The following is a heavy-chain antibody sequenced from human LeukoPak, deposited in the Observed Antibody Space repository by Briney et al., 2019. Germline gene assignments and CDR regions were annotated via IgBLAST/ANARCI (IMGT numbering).Heavy chain of an antibody. CDR1: GFTFSGSA. Sequence: PGGSLRLSCAASGFTFSGSAMHWVRQASGKGLEWVGRIRSKANSYATAYAASVKGRFTISRDESKNTAYLQMNSLKTEDTAVYYCTRYYDILTGPSWGQGTLVTVSS. CDR2: IRSKANSYAT. D-gene: IGHD3-9*01. V-gene: IGHV3-73*01. CDR3: TRYYDILTGPS. J-gene: IGHJ5*02.